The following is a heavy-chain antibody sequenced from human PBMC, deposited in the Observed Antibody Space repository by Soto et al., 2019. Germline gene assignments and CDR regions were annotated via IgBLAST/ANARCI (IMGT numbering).Heavy chain of an antibody. J-gene: IGHJ6*02. CDR1: GFTFSGYT. CDR2: ISSSGSTI. V-gene: IGHV3-48*04. D-gene: IGHD3-10*01. CDR3: AREGSGSHRPYYYGMDV. Sequence: PGGSLRLSCAASGFTFSGYTMNWVRQAPGKGLEWVSYISSSGSTIYYADSVKGRFTISRDNAKNSLYLQMNSLRAEDTAVYYCAREGSGSHRPYYYGMDVWGQGTTVTVSS.